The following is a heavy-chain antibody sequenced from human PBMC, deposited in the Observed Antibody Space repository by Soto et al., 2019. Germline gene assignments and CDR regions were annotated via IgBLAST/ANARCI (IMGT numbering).Heavy chain of an antibody. CDR2: IYYSGST. V-gene: IGHV4-39*01. Sequence: QLQLQESGPGLVKPSETLSLTCTVSGGSISSSSYYWGWIRQPPGKGLEWIGSIYYSGSTYYNPSLKSRVTISVDTSKNQFSLKLSSVTAADTAVYYCARKGVLRFLEWLSETPYYFDYWGQGTLVTVSS. D-gene: IGHD3-3*01. CDR1: GGSISSSSYY. CDR3: ARKGVLRFLEWLSETPYYFDY. J-gene: IGHJ4*02.